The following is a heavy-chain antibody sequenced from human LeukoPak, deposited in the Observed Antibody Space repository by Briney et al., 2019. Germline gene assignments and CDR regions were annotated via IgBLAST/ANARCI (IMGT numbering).Heavy chain of an antibody. CDR1: GGTVSRYT. CDR3: ARNKQDYKRSGRVQYYYYYMWV. V-gene: IGHV1-69*08. CDR2: LIHILGTA. J-gene: IGHJ6*03. Sequence: ASVRLSCKASGGTVSRYTISWVRQPPGKGLEWMGRLIHILGTANYEQKFQSRVTNTADKAKSTAYMELSSLRSEDTAVYYGARNKQDYKRSGRVQYYYYYMWVWGKVTTVSVSS. D-gene: IGHD3-10*01.